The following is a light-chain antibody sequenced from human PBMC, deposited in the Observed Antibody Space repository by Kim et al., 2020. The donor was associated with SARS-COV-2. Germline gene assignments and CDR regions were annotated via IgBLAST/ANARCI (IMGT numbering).Light chain of an antibody. Sequence: SMSPEQTASITCSGDKLGDKYVCWYQQKPARSPVLVIYKDTKRPSGSPERFSGSSSGNTATLTISGTQAMDEADYYCQAWDSGTVVFGGGTQLTVL. CDR3: QAWDSGTVV. V-gene: IGLV3-1*01. J-gene: IGLJ2*01. CDR2: KDT. CDR1: KLGDKY.